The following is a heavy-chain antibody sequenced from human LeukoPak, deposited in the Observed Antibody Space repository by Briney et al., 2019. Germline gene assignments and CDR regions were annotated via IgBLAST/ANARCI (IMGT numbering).Heavy chain of an antibody. CDR3: AKEFLAISWDILTGYYPASFDY. Sequence: GRSLRLSCAASGFTFSSYGMHWVRQAPGKGLEWVAVISYDGSNKYYADSVKGRFTISRENSKNTLYLQMNSLRAEDTAVYYCAKEFLAISWDILTGYYPASFDYWGQGTLVTVSS. D-gene: IGHD3-9*01. V-gene: IGHV3-30*18. CDR2: ISYDGSNK. J-gene: IGHJ4*02. CDR1: GFTFSSYG.